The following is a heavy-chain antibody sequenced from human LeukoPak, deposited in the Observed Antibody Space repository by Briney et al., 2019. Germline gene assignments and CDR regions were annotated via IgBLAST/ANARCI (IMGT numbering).Heavy chain of an antibody. V-gene: IGHV5-10-1*01. CDR2: IDPSDSYT. J-gene: IGHJ5*01. CDR1: GFSFTNHW. Sequence: GESLKISCKASGFSFTNHWIGWVRQLPGKGLERMGRIDPSDSYTNYSPSLRGHVTISADKSITTAYLQWSSLTASDTAIYYSARSEAGAGTDGGVFDYGGQGTLVTVSS. CDR3: ARSEAGAGTDGGVFDY. D-gene: IGHD6-19*01.